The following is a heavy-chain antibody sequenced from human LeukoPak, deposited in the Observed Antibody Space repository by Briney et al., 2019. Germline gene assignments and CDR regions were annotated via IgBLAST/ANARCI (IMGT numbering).Heavy chain of an antibody. D-gene: IGHD1-26*01. Sequence: GGSLRLSCAASGFTFSNYGVHWVRQAPGKGLEWVAVISYDGGNKYFADSVKGRFTISRDNSKNTLYLQMNSLRPEDTAVYYCARGSIVGARGLGDYWGQRTLVTVSS. V-gene: IGHV3-30*03. CDR2: ISYDGGNK. CDR3: ARGSIVGARGLGDY. J-gene: IGHJ4*02. CDR1: GFTFSNYG.